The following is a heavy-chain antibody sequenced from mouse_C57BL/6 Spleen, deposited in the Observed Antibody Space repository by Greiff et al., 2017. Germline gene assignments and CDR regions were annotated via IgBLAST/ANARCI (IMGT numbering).Heavy chain of an antibody. CDR1: GYTFTTYS. CDR3: ARGSGYVGYFDV. J-gene: IGHJ1*03. V-gene: IGHV1-47*01. CDR2: FHPYNDDT. Sequence: VQLQQSGAELVKPGASVKMSCKASGYTFTTYSMHWVKQSPGKGLEWIGNFHPYNDDTKYNQKFKGKATLTVEKSSSTDYLQLSRLTSDDSAVYYCARGSGYVGYFDVGGKGTTVTVSS. D-gene: IGHD1-1*01.